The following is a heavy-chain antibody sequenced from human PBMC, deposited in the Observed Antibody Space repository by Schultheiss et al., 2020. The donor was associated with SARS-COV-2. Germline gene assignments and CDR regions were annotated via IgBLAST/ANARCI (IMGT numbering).Heavy chain of an antibody. J-gene: IGHJ4*02. CDR2: ISYDGSNK. D-gene: IGHD2-2*01. CDR1: GFTFSSYA. V-gene: IGHV3-30*04. CDR3: AKELYCSSTSCYSPHFDY. Sequence: GGSLRLSCAASGFTFSSYAMHWVRQAPGKGLEWVAVISYDGSNKYYADSVKGRFTISRDNSKNTLYLQMNSLRAEDTAVYYCAKELYCSSTSCYSPHFDYWGQGTLVTVSS.